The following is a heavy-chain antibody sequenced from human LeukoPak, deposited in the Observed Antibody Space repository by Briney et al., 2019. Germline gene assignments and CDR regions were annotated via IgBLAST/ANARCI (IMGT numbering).Heavy chain of an antibody. Sequence: GGSLRLSCAASGFTFSSYAMHWVRQAPGKGLEWVAVISYDGSNKYYADSVKGRFTISRDNSKNTLYLQMNSLRAEDTAVYYCARVSEARAWEYYFDYWGQGTLVTVPS. V-gene: IGHV3-30-3*01. CDR2: ISYDGSNK. D-gene: IGHD1-26*01. J-gene: IGHJ4*02. CDR3: ARVSEARAWEYYFDY. CDR1: GFTFSSYA.